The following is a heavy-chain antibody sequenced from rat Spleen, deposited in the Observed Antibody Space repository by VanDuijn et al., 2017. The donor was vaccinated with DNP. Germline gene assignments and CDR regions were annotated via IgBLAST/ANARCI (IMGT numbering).Heavy chain of an antibody. CDR3: ARWRPGYNYFDY. CDR1: VYSITSGY. Sequence: EVQLQESGPGLVKPSQSLSLTCSVTVYSITSGYRWNWIRKFPGNKMEWIGHISYSGSTTYNPSLKSRISITRDTSKNRFFLQLNSVTTEDTSTYYCARWRPGYNYFDYWGQGVMVTVSS. V-gene: IGHV3-1*01. D-gene: IGHD1-4*01. J-gene: IGHJ2*01. CDR2: ISYSGST.